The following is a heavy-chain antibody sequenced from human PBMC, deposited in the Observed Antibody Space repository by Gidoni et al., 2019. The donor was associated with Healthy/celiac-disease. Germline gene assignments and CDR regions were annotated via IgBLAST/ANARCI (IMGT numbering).Heavy chain of an antibody. V-gene: IGHV3-33*08. J-gene: IGHJ3*02. D-gene: IGHD3-10*01. CDR2: VWYDGSNK. CDR1: GLPIRSFG. CDR3: ARDRSGSYFPDAFDI. Sequence: QVQLVESGGGVVRPGMSLRLSCAVTGLPIRSFGMHWVRQAPGKGLEWVAVVWYDGSNKYYADSVKGRFTISRDNSKNTLYLQMNSLRAEDTAVYYCARDRSGSYFPDAFDIWGQGTMVTVSS.